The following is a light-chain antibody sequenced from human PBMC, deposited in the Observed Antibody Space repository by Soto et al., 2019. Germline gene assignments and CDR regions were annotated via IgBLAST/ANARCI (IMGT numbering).Light chain of an antibody. Sequence: EIVLTQSPGTLSLSPGERATLSCGASQSVSFNYLAWYQQKVGLAPRLLIYDASRRATGTPGRFSGSGSGADFTLTNTRLEPEDFAVYVCQEYGSSPYSFGQGTNLEIK. CDR3: QEYGSSPYS. J-gene: IGKJ2*01. CDR1: QSVSFNY. V-gene: IGKV3D-20*01. CDR2: DAS.